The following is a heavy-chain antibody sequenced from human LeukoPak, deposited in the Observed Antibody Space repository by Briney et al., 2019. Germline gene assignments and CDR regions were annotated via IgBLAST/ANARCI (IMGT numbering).Heavy chain of an antibody. V-gene: IGHV3-23*01. D-gene: IGHD3-22*01. Sequence: GGSLRPSCAASGFTFSSYAMSWVRQAPGKGLEWVSSINVSGGSTYYADSVKGRFTISRDNSKNTLYLQMNSLRAEDTAIYYCAKVGGYLIYWGQGTLVTVSS. CDR3: AKVGGYLIY. CDR1: GFTFSSYA. CDR2: INVSGGST. J-gene: IGHJ4*02.